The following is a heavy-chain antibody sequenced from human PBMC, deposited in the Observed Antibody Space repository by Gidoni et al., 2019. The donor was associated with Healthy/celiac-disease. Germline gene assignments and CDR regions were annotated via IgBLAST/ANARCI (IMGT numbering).Heavy chain of an antibody. CDR3: ARGNYYGSECDY. D-gene: IGHD3-10*01. V-gene: IGHV4-30-4*01. J-gene: IGHJ4*02. CDR1: GGPISSGDYY. Sequence: QVQLQESGPGLLTPSQTLSPTCPVSGGPISSGDYYWRWIRQPPGKGLEWIGYLYYSGSTYYNPSLKSRVTISVDTSKNQFSLKLSSVTAADTAVYYCARGNYYGSECDYWGQGTLVTVSS. CDR2: LYYSGST.